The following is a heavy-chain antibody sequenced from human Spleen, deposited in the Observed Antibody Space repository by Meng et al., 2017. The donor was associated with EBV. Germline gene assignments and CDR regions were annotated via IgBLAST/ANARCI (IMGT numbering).Heavy chain of an antibody. V-gene: IGHV4-39*01. D-gene: IGHD6-19*01. CDR2: VHYTGST. J-gene: IGHJ5*02. CDR3: ARPFPSWQSPRLDPFGA. Sequence: QLQLRESGPXQVKPXXXLSLTCPXSGDSISSFYYWGWIRQPPGRGLEWIGSVHYTGSTYYSPSLKSRVTVSVDTSKNQFSLRLTSVTAADTAVYYCARPFPSWQSPRLDPFGAWGQGTLVTVAS. CDR1: GDSISSFYY.